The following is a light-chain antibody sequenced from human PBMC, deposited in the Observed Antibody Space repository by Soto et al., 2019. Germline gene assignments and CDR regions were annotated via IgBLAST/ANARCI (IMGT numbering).Light chain of an antibody. V-gene: IGLV2-14*01. CDR1: SSDVGGYNY. CDR3: SSYTSSNTQV. CDR2: DVS. Sequence: QSALTQPASVSGSPGQSITISCTGTSSDVGGYNYVSWYQQHPGKVPKLLIFDVSSRPSGVSNRFSGSKSGNTASLTISGSQAEDEADYYCSSYTSSNTQVFGGGTKLTVL. J-gene: IGLJ2*01.